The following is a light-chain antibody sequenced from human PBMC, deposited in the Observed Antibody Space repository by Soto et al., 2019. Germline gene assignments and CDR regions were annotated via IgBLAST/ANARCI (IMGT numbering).Light chain of an antibody. CDR1: SSAVGSYRL. CDR2: EGT. Sequence: QSALTQPASVSGSPGQSITVSCTGSSSAVGSYRLVSWYQHHPGKVPKLIIYEGTKRPSGVSNRFSGSEPGKTASLTISGLQAEDEADYYCCSSAPSRTFVFGTGTKVTVL. V-gene: IGLV2-23*01. CDR3: CSSAPSRTFV. J-gene: IGLJ1*01.